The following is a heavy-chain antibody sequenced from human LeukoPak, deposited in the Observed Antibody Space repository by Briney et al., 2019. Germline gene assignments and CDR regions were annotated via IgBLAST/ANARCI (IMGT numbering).Heavy chain of an antibody. CDR3: ASGRKLWFGEFWLDY. D-gene: IGHD3-10*01. Sequence: SETLSLTCAVYGGSFSGYYWSWIRQPPGKGLEWIGEINYSGSTNYNPSLKSRVTISVDTSKNQFSLKLSSVTAADTAVYYCASGRKLWFGEFWLDYWGQGTLVTVSS. V-gene: IGHV4-34*01. CDR1: GGSFSGYY. CDR2: INYSGST. J-gene: IGHJ4*02.